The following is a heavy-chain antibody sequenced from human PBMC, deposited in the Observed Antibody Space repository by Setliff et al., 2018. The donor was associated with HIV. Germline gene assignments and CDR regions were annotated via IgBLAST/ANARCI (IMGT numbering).Heavy chain of an antibody. V-gene: IGHV4-59*11. CDR2: IYYSGST. Sequence: PSETLSLTCTVSGGSISSHYWNWIRQPPGKGLEWIGSIYYSGSTNYNPPLKSRVTISVDTSRKQFSLKLSSVTAADTAVYYCARGGSSGWYAVVHFKYWGQGTLVTVSS. D-gene: IGHD6-19*01. CDR1: GGSISSHY. CDR3: ARGGSSGWYAVVHFKY. J-gene: IGHJ1*01.